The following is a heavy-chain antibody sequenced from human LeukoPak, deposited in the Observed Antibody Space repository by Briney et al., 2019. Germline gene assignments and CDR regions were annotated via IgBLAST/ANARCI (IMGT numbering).Heavy chain of an antibody. CDR1: GYTFTGYY. J-gene: IGHJ6*03. CDR2: INPNSGGT. D-gene: IGHD3-10*01. Sequence: ASVKVSCKASGYTFTGYYMHWVRQAPGQGLEWMGWINPNSGGTNYAQKFQGRVTMTRDTSISTAYMELSRLRSDDTAVYYCARVRELLWKEYYMDVWGKGTTVTISS. V-gene: IGHV1-2*02. CDR3: ARVRELLWKEYYMDV.